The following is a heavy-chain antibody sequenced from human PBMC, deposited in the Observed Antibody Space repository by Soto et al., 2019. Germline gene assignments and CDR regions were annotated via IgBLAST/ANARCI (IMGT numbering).Heavy chain of an antibody. Sequence: PSETLSLTCAVYGGSFSGYYWSWIRQPPGKGLEWIGEINHSGSTNYNPSLKSRVTISVDTSKNQFSLKPSSVTAADTAVYYCARMGIAAAGTGTVYYGMDVWGQGTTVTVSS. CDR2: INHSGST. D-gene: IGHD6-13*01. J-gene: IGHJ6*02. CDR1: GGSFSGYY. CDR3: ARMGIAAAGTGTVYYGMDV. V-gene: IGHV4-34*01.